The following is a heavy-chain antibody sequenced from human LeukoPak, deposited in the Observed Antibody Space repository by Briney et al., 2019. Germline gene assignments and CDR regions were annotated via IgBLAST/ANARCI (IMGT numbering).Heavy chain of an antibody. CDR1: GFSFSTYW. CDR3: ARDYTGGWNDY. J-gene: IGHJ4*02. D-gene: IGHD7-27*01. V-gene: IGHV3-7*01. Sequence: PGGSLRLSCAASGFSFSTYWMNWVRQAPGKGLEWVANIKEDGGEEYYVDSVKGRFTISRDNAKNSLYLQMNSLRVEDTAVYYCARDYTGGWNDYWGQGTLVTVSS. CDR2: IKEDGGEE.